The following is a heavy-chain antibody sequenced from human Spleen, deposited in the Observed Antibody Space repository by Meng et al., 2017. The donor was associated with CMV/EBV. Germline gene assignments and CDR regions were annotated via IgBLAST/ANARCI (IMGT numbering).Heavy chain of an antibody. D-gene: IGHD2-2*01. CDR3: ARDGDVVVPAAGYFYYYGMDV. CDR1: GYSIRSGYY. CDR2: LYHSGRT. Sequence: SETLSLTCTVSGYSIRSGYYWGWIRQPPGKGLEWIGSLYHSGRTYYNSSLKSRITISVDASKNQSSLKVTSVTAADTAVYYCARDGDVVVPAAGYFYYYGMDVWGQGTTVTVSS. V-gene: IGHV4-38-2*02. J-gene: IGHJ6*02.